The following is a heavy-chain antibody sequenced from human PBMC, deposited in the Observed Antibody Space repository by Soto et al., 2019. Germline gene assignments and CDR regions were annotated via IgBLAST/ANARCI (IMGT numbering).Heavy chain of an antibody. CDR3: ARDLRSASGWYAPGY. V-gene: IGHV3-23*01. CDR1: GFTFTNNA. J-gene: IGHJ4*02. D-gene: IGHD6-19*01. Sequence: EVQLLESGGGLVQPGGSLRLSCAASGFTFTNNAMLWVRQAPGKGLEWVSSISGISGTTYYADSVKGRFTTSRDTSKSTVYLQMNSRRAEDTAVYYCARDLRSASGWYAPGYWGQGTLVTVSS. CDR2: ISGISGTT.